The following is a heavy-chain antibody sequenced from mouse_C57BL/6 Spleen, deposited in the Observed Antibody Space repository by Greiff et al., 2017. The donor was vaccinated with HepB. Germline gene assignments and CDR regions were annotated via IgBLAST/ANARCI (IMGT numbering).Heavy chain of an antibody. Sequence: QVQLQQSGPELVKPGASVKISCKASGYAFSSSWMNWVKQRPGKGLEWIGRIYPGDGDTNYNGKFKGKATLTADKSSSTAYMQLSSLTSEDSAVYFCAREDDGAMDYWGQGTSVTVSS. V-gene: IGHV1-82*01. D-gene: IGHD2-12*01. J-gene: IGHJ4*01. CDR3: AREDDGAMDY. CDR2: IYPGDGDT. CDR1: GYAFSSSW.